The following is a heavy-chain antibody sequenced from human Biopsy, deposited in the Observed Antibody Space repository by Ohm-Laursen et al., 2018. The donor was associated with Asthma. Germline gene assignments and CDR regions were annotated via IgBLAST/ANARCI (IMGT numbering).Heavy chain of an antibody. V-gene: IGHV3-23*01. CDR2: ITGSGGFT. J-gene: IGHJ4*02. CDR3: PKDVFPWWEVRRGPDY. D-gene: IGHD2-15*01. CDR1: GFTFSNYV. Sequence: GSLRLSCTASGFTFSNYVMSWVRQAPGKGLEWVSSITGSGGFTYYADSVKGRFTISRDKSDNTLYLEMNSLRAEDTAVYYCPKDVFPWWEVRRGPDYWGQGTLVTVSS.